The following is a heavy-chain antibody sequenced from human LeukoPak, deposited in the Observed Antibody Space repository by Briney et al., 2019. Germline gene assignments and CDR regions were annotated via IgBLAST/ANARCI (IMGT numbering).Heavy chain of an antibody. CDR1: GGSISSYY. Sequence: PSETLSLTCTVSGGSISSYYWSWIRQPAGKGLEWIGRIYTSGSTNYNPSLKSRVTMSVDTSRNQFSLKMISMNAADTAVYYCAKVFYGGYGARIDYWGHGILVTVSS. J-gene: IGHJ4*01. CDR3: AKVFYGGYGARIDY. V-gene: IGHV4-4*07. D-gene: IGHD4/OR15-4a*01. CDR2: IYTSGST.